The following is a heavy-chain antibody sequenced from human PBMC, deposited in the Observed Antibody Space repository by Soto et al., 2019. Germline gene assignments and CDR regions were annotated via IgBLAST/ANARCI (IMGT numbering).Heavy chain of an antibody. V-gene: IGHV1-18*04. Sequence: ASVKVSCKASGYTFTNYGINWVRQAPGQGLEWMGWISTYNGNTNYAQKFQGRVTMTTDTSTSTAYLELRTLRSDDTAVYYCARDPTPYSDPFYQRGWFDTWGQGTLVTVSS. CDR3: ARDPTPYSDPFYQRGWFDT. CDR2: ISTYNGNT. D-gene: IGHD2-2*01. CDR1: GYTFTNYG. J-gene: IGHJ5*02.